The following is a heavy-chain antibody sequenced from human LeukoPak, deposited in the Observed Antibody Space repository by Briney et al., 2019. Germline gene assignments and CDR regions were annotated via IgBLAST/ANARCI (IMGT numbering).Heavy chain of an antibody. V-gene: IGHV1-2*02. CDR2: INPNSGDT. CDR1: GYTFTGYY. CDR3: ARALYSSSPLDY. Sequence: ASVKVSCKASGYTFTGYYMHWVRQAPGQGLEWMGWINPNSGDTNYAQKFQGRVTMTRDTSISTAYMELSRLRSDDTAVYYCARALYSSSPLDYWGQGTLVTVSS. J-gene: IGHJ4*02. D-gene: IGHD6-6*01.